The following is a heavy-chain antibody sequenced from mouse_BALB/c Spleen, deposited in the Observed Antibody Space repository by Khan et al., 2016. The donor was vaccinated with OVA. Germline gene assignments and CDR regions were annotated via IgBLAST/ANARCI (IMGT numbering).Heavy chain of an antibody. CDR2: IDPYDSET. CDR3: ARNPFAY. J-gene: IGHJ3*01. CDR1: GYTFTSYW. V-gene: IGHV1-52*01. Sequence: QVQLQQPGTELVRPGTSVKLSCKASGYTFTSYWMNWIKQRPEQGLEWIGRIDPYDSETHYNQKFKDKATLTVDKSSNTAYMQLTSLTSEDSAVSYCARNPFAYWGQGTLVTVST.